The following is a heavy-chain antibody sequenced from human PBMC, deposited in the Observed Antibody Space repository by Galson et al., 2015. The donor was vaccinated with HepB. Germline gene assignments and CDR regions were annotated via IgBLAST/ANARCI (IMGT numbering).Heavy chain of an antibody. V-gene: IGHV3-33*08. CDR1: GLTFNSYA. CDR3: ARGAYGSGSYWYFDY. D-gene: IGHD3-10*01. CDR2: IWYDGSNK. Sequence: SLRLSCAASGLTFNSYAMHWVRQAPGKGLEWVAVIWYDGSNKYYANSVKGRFTISRDNSKNTLYLQMNSLRAEDTAVYYCARGAYGSGSYWYFDYWGQGTLVTVSS. J-gene: IGHJ4*02.